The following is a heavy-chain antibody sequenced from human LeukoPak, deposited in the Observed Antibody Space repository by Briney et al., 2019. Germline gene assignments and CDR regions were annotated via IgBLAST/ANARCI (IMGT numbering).Heavy chain of an antibody. CDR3: ARDSSSSYYYYYYYMDV. D-gene: IGHD6-6*01. CDR1: GFTFSTYE. CDR2: IKQDGSEK. V-gene: IGHV3-7*01. Sequence: PGGSLRLSCAASGFTFSTYEMTWVRQSPGKGLEWVANIKQDGSEKYYVDSVKGRFTISRDNAKNSLYLQMNSLRAEDTAVYYCARDSSSSYYYYYYYMDVWGKGTTVTVSS. J-gene: IGHJ6*03.